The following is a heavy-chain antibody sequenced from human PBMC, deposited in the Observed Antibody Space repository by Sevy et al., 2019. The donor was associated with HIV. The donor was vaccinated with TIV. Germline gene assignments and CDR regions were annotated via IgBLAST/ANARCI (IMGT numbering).Heavy chain of an antibody. CDR3: GGVLGGSSGCLDY. Sequence: GGSLRLSCTASGFTFSSNWMTWVRQAPGKGLEWVANIKQDGSEKKYVDSVKGRFTISRDNAKNSLYLQMNSLRAEDSAGCCCGGVLGGSSGCLDYWGQGTLVTVSS. J-gene: IGHJ4*02. D-gene: IGHD2-15*01. V-gene: IGHV3-7*01. CDR2: IKQDGSEK. CDR1: GFTFSSNW.